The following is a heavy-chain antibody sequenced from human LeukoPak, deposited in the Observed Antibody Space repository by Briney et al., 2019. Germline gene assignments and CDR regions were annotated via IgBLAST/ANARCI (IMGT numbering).Heavy chain of an antibody. J-gene: IGHJ6*03. D-gene: IGHD4-23*01. CDR3: SRGHYGGNSYYYYYMDV. CDR1: GFTFDDYG. V-gene: IGHV3-20*04. Sequence: GGSLRVSCAASGFTFDDYGMSWVRQAPGKGLEWVSGINWNGGSTGYADSVKGRFTISRDNSKNTLYLQMNSLRAEDTAVYYCSRGHYGGNSYYYYYMDVWGKGTTVTVSS. CDR2: INWNGGST.